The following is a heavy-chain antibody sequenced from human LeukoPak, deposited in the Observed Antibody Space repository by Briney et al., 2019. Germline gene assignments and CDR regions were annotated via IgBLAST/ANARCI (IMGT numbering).Heavy chain of an antibody. J-gene: IGHJ5*02. Sequence: GGSLRLSCAASGFTFNSYAMTWVRQAPGKGLEWVSVISSGDSTYYADSVKGRFTISRDNSKNTLYLQMNSLRAEDTAVYYCARGRSPNWFDPWGQGTLVTVSS. CDR3: ARGRSPNWFDP. CDR2: ISSGDST. V-gene: IGHV3-53*01. CDR1: GFTFNSYA.